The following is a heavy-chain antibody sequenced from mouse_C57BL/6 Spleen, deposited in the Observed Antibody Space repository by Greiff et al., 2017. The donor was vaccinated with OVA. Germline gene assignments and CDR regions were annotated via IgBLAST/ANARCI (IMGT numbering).Heavy chain of an antibody. CDR3: ARYNYDCGRFAY. CDR1: GFTFTDYY. Sequence: DVKLQESGGGLVQPGGSLSLSCAASGFTFTDYYMSWVRQPPGKALEWLGFIRNKANGYTTEYSASVKGRFTISRDNSQSILYLQMNALRAEDSATYYCARYNYDCGRFAYWGQGTLVTVSA. J-gene: IGHJ3*01. D-gene: IGHD2-4*01. V-gene: IGHV7-3*01. CDR2: IRNKANGYTT.